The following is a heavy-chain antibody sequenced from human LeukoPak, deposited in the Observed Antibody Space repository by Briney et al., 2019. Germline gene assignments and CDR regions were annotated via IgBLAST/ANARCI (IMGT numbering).Heavy chain of an antibody. J-gene: IGHJ5*02. V-gene: IGHV3-30-3*01. CDR3: ARDWGDCSSSTCYYNWFDP. D-gene: IGHD2-2*01. Sequence: PGGSLRLSCAASGFTFSSYAMSWVRQAPGKGLEWVAVISNDGSTKYYADSVKGRSTISRDNSNNTVHLQVNSVRAEDTAVYYCARDWGDCSSSTCYYNWFDPWGQGTLVTVSS. CDR2: ISNDGSTK. CDR1: GFTFSSYA.